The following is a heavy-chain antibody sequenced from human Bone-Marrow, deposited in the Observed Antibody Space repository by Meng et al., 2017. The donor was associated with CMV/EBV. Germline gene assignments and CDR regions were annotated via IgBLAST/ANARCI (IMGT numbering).Heavy chain of an antibody. CDR2: VDPEDGET. J-gene: IGHJ4*02. CDR3: ATTGTIFGVVIFDY. V-gene: IGHV1-69-2*01. Sequence: KVSGYTFTDYYMHWVQQAPGKGLEWMGLVDPEDGETIYAEKFQGRVTITADTSTDTAYMELSSLRSEDTAVYYCATTGTIFGVVIFDYWGQGTLVTVSS. CDR1: GYTFTDYY. D-gene: IGHD3-3*01.